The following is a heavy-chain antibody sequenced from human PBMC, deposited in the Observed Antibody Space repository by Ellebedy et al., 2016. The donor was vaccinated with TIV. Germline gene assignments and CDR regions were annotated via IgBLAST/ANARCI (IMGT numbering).Heavy chain of an antibody. CDR1: GYSISSSNW. D-gene: IGHD6-13*01. CDR2: VYYSGST. J-gene: IGHJ4*02. CDR3: ARRGYSSWHYFDY. Sequence: SETLSLTCAVSGYSISSSNWWGWIRPPPGKGLEWIGHVYYSGSTHYNPSLKSRVTMSVDTSKNQFSLKVSSVTAVDTAVYYCARRGYSSWHYFDYWGQGALVTVSS. V-gene: IGHV4-28*01.